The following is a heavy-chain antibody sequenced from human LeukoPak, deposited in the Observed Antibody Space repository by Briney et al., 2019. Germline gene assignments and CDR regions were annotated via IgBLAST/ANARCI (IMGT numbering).Heavy chain of an antibody. J-gene: IGHJ4*02. Sequence: QTGGSLRLPCAASGFSITSNGMHWVRQAPGKGLEWVAVIWYDGSNTYYADSVEGRFTISRDTSRNTLYLQMDSLRAEDTAVYYCARAGSDCLDYWGQGTMVTVSS. CDR2: IWYDGSNT. CDR1: GFSITSNG. D-gene: IGHD6-19*01. CDR3: ARAGSDCLDY. V-gene: IGHV3-33*01.